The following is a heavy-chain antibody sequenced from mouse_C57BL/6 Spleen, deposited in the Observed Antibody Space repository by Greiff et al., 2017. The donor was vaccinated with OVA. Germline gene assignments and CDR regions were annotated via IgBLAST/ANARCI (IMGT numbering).Heavy chain of an antibody. J-gene: IGHJ4*01. CDR1: GYAFSSSW. CDR3: ARDYYCHYYAMDY. Sequence: QVQLKESGPELVKPGASVKISCKASGYAFSSSWMNWVKQRPGKGLEWIGRIYPGDGDTNYNGKFKGKATLTADKSSSTAYMQLSSLTSEDSAVYFCARDYYCHYYAMDYWGQGTSVTVSS. CDR2: IYPGDGDT. D-gene: IGHD1-1*01. V-gene: IGHV1-82*01.